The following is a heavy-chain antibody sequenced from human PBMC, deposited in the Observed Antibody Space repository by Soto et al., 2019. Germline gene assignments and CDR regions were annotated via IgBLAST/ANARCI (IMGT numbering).Heavy chain of an antibody. V-gene: IGHV3-23*01. CDR3: STARPMGY. CDR2: ISGSGDSI. CDR1: GFTFSNYA. Sequence: EVQVLESGGDLVQPGGSLRLSCAASGFTFSNYAMTWVRQAPGKGLEWVSTISGSGDSIYYADSVKGRFTISRDNSTIPLYLQMTSLRADDWAVYYCSTARPMGYWGQGTLVIVSS. J-gene: IGHJ4*02.